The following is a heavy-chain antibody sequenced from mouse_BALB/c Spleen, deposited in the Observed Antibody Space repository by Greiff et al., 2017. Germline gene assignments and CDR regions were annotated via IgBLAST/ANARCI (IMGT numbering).Heavy chain of an antibody. J-gene: IGHJ3*01. CDR1: GFTFSSYT. D-gene: IGHD1-3*01. Sequence: EVMLVESGGGLVQPGGSLKLSCAASGFTFSSYTMSWVRQTPEKRLGWVAYISNGGGSTYYPDTVKGRFTISRDNAKNTLYLQMSSLKSEDTAMYYCARQGGKGGFAYWGQGTLVTVSA. CDR3: ARQGGKGGFAY. CDR2: ISNGGGST. V-gene: IGHV5-12-2*01.